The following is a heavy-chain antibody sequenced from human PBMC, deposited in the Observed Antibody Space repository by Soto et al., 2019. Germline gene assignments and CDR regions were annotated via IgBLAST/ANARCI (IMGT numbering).Heavy chain of an antibody. J-gene: IGHJ5*02. D-gene: IGHD1-1*01. CDR2: IYHSGTT. V-gene: IGHV4-30-2*01. Sequence: SETLSLTCTVSGGVISSGGYSYTWIRQAPGQGLEWIGYIYHSGTTFYNPSLKSRVTISVHTSKNQFSLNLNSVTAADTAVYYCASGRKFNCFDPWGQGILVTVSS. CDR3: ASGRKFNCFDP. CDR1: GGVISSGGYS.